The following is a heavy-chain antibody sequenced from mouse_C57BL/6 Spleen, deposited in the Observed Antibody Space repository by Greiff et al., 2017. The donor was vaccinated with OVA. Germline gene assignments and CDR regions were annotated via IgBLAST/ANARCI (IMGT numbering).Heavy chain of an antibody. D-gene: IGHD1-1*01. Sequence: VQLQQSGPELVKPGASVKISCKASGYAFSSSWMNWVKQRPGKGLEWIGRIYPGDGDTNYNGKFKGKATLTADKSSSTAYMQLSSLTSEDSAVYFCAVVAPEGYWGQGTTLTVSS. CDR3: AVVAPEGY. CDR2: IYPGDGDT. V-gene: IGHV1-82*01. J-gene: IGHJ2*01. CDR1: GYAFSSSW.